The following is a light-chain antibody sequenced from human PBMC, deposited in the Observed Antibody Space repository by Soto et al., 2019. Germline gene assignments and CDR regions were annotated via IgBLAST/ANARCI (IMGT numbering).Light chain of an antibody. V-gene: IGKV1-5*01. CDR2: DAS. CDR1: QSISSW. CDR3: KQYNSYSKT. Sequence: DIQMTQSPSTLSASVGDRVTITCRASQSISSWLAWYQQKPGKAPKLLIYDASSLESGVPSRFSGSGSGTEFTLTISSLQPDDFATYYCKQYNSYSKTFGPGTKVEIK. J-gene: IGKJ1*01.